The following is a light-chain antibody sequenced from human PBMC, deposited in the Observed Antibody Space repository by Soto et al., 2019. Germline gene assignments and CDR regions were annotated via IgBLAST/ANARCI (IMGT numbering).Light chain of an antibody. J-gene: IGLJ2*01. V-gene: IGLV1-40*01. CDR2: ANT. Sequence: QSVLTQPPSVSGAPGQRVTISCTGSDSNIGAGYDVHWYQQLPGTAPKLLIYANTNRPSGVPDRFSGSKSGTSASLAITGLQAEDETDYYCQSYDTSLSAVGFGGGTKVTVL. CDR3: QSYDTSLSAVG. CDR1: DSNIGAGYD.